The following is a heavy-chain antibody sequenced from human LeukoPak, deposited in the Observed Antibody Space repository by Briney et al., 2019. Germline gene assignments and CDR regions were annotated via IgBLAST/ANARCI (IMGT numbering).Heavy chain of an antibody. CDR3: VRQGIVGAKRGGWFDY. CDR2: IWYDGSNE. V-gene: IGHV3-33*01. D-gene: IGHD1-26*01. Sequence: GGSLRLSCAASGFTFSSYGMHWVRQAPGKGLEWVAVIWYDGSNENYADSVKGRFTISRDNSKKTMYLQMNSLRAEDTAVYYCVRQGIVGAKRGGWFDYWGQGTLVTVSS. J-gene: IGHJ4*02. CDR1: GFTFSSYG.